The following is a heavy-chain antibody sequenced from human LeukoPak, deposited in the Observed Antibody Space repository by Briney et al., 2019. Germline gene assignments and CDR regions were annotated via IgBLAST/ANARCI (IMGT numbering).Heavy chain of an antibody. D-gene: IGHD2-15*01. CDR3: ARDDPRGCSGGSCYLDY. V-gene: IGHV3-48*03. CDR2: ISSSGNTI. J-gene: IGHJ4*02. CDR1: GFTLSSYG. Sequence: PGGSLRLSCAASGFTLSSYGMNWVGQAPGKGLEWVSYISSSGNTIYYADSVKGRFTISRDSAKISLHLQINSLRAEDTAVYYCARDDPRGCSGGSCYLDYWGQGTLVTVSS.